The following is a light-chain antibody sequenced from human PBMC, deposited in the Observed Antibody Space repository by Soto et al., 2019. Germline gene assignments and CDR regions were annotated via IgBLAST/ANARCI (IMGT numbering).Light chain of an antibody. V-gene: IGLV2-11*01. Sequence: QSVLTQPRSVSGSPGQSVIISCTGASNDVGAYNYVSWYQQHPGKAPKLVIYDVSKRPSGVPARFSGSKSGNTASLTISGLQAEDEADYFCCSYAVRDTWVFGGGTKVTVL. J-gene: IGLJ3*02. CDR1: SNDVGAYNY. CDR2: DVS. CDR3: CSYAVRDTWV.